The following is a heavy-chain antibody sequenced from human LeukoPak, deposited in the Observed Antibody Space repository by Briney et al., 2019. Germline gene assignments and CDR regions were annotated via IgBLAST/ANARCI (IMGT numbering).Heavy chain of an antibody. CDR2: ISYDGGDK. CDR1: GFTFSSYA. J-gene: IGHJ4*02. D-gene: IGHD6-19*01. CDR3: WGDKEGQWPPGDY. Sequence: PGRSLRLSCAASGFTFSSYAMHWVRQAPGKGLQWVAFISYDGGDKYYAGSVKGRFTISRNNSKKTLYVQINSLTTDDTAMYYCWGDKEGQWPPGDYWGQGTLVTVSS. V-gene: IGHV3-30*01.